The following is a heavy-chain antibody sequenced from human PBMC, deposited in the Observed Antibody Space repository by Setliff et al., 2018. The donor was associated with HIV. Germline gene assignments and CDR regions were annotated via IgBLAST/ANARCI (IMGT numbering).Heavy chain of an antibody. CDR1: SYSISSGYY. CDR2: VNRGRRT. V-gene: IGHV4-38-2*01. CDR3: AREIPYSYGGRGHPL. J-gene: IGHJ4*02. D-gene: IGHD3-22*01. Sequence: SETLSLTCAVSSYSISSGYYWSWIRQPPGMGLEWIGEVNRGRRTNYNSSLKSRVTISIDTSRNQFSLTVSSVTAADTAVYYCAREIPYSYGGRGHPLWGQGTLVTVSS.